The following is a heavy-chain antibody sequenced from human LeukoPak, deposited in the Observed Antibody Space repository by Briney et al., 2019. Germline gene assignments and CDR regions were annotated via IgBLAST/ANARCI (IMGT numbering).Heavy chain of an antibody. CDR3: ARERARGNWDAFDI. D-gene: IGHD3-10*01. J-gene: IGHJ3*02. CDR2: VYYTGST. V-gene: IGHV4-59*12. CDR1: GGSISSYY. Sequence: SETLSLTCTVSGGSISSYYWSWVRQPPGKGLEWIGFVYYTGSTNYSPSLKSRVTISVDTSKNQFSLKLSSVTAADTAVYYCARERARGNWDAFDIWGQGTMVTVSS.